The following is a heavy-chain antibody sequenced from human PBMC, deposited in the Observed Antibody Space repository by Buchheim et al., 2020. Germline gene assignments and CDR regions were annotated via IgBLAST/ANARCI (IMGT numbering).Heavy chain of an antibody. J-gene: IGHJ5*02. CDR3: ARGLSITVTSDWFDP. Sequence: QVQLQESGPGLVKPSQTLSLTCTVSGGSINSSDYYWNWIRQPPGTGLEWIGYIYYSGTTYYNPSLKSRVTISIDTSKNQFSLRLNSVTAADTALYYCARGLSITVTSDWFDPWGQGIL. V-gene: IGHV4-30-4*01. CDR1: GGSINSSDYY. CDR2: IYYSGTT. D-gene: IGHD4-11*01.